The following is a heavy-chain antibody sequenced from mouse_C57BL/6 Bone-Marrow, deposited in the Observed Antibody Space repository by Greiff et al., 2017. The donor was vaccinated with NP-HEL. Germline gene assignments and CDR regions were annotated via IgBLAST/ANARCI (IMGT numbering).Heavy chain of an antibody. CDR3: AGYGSSLWFAY. CDR2: IDPNSGGT. D-gene: IGHD1-1*01. J-gene: IGHJ3*01. V-gene: IGHV1-72*01. Sequence: QVQLKQPGAELVKPGASVKLSCKASGYTFTSYWMHWVKQRPGRGLEWIGRIDPNSGGTKYNEKFKSKATLTVDKPSSTAYMQLSSLTSEDSAVYYCAGYGSSLWFAYWGQGTLVTVSA. CDR1: GYTFTSYW.